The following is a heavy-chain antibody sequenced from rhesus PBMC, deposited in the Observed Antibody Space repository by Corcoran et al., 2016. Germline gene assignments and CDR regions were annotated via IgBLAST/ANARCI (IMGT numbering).Heavy chain of an antibody. J-gene: IGHJ6*01. V-gene: IGHV3S16*01. CDR3: TRYGSNTGYGLDS. CDR2: ISSSSGYI. D-gene: IGHD4-29*01. Sequence: EVQLVESGGGLVQPGGSLRLSCAASVFPFSSYGMNWVRQAPGKGSEWVSSISSSSGYIYYADSVKGRFTIARDNAKNSMSLQMNSLRAEDTAVYYCTRYGSNTGYGLDSWGQGVVVTVSA. CDR1: VFPFSSYG.